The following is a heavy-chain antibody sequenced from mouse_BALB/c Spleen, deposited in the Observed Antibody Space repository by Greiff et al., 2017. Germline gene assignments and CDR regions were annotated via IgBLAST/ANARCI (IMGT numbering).Heavy chain of an antibody. Sequence: EVKLVESGGGLVKPGGSLKLSCAASGFTFSDYYMYWVRQTPEKRLEWVATISDGGSYTYYPDSVKGRFTISRDNAKNNLYLQMSSLKSEDTAMYYCARDDYGYPYYAMDYWGQGTSVTVSS. CDR2: ISDGGSYT. CDR3: ARDDYGYPYYAMDY. CDR1: GFTFSDYY. J-gene: IGHJ4*01. V-gene: IGHV5-4*02. D-gene: IGHD1-2*01.